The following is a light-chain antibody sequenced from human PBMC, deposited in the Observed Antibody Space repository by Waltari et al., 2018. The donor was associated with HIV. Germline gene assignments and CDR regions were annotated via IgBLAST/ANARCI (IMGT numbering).Light chain of an antibody. CDR1: ILAKKY. Sequence: SYELTQPSSVSVSPGQTASITCSGDILAKKYGRWFQQKPGQAPVVVIYEDIERPSGTPERFSGSSSGTTVTLTITGAHVEDDADYYCYSAGDHDVVFGGGTKLTVL. CDR3: YSAGDHDVV. CDR2: EDI. J-gene: IGLJ2*01. V-gene: IGLV3-27*01.